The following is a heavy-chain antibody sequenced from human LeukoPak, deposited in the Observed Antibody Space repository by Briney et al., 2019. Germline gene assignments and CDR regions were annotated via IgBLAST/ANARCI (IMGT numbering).Heavy chain of an antibody. V-gene: IGHV3-30*02. D-gene: IGHD3-22*01. J-gene: IGHJ4*02. CDR1: GFTISAHW. Sequence: GGSLRLSCAASGFTISAHWMSWVRQAPGKGLEGVALIRYDGSNKYYADPVKGRLTISTDNSKNTLYLQMNRLRGEDTAVYYCAKLGYDSSVRGGVRGRMHYYFDYWGQGTLVTVSS. CDR2: IRYDGSNK. CDR3: AKLGYDSSVRGGVRGRMHYYFDY.